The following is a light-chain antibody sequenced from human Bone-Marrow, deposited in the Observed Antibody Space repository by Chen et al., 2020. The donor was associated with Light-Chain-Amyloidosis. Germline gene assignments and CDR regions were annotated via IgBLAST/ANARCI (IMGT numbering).Light chain of an antibody. Sequence: DIVMTQSPLSLPGTRGEPASLSCRSSQSLLHINGYDYVNWYLQKPGQSPQLLIYLGSNRASVVPDRFSGSGSGTDFTLKVSRVEAEDVGVYYCMQTLQTPTFGQGTKVEIK. CDR1: QSLLHINGYDY. CDR2: LGS. CDR3: MQTLQTPT. V-gene: IGKV2-28*01. J-gene: IGKJ1*01.